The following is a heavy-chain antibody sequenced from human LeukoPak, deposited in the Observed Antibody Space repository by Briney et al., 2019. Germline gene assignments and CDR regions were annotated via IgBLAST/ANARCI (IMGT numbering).Heavy chain of an antibody. CDR1: GFTFSNYD. Sequence: GGSLRLSCAASGFTFSNYDMHWVRQAPGKGLEWVAVTSYDGTNKYYADSVKGRFTISRDNSKNTLHLQMNSLRAEDTAVYYCAKDDRGNEAPFDYWGQGTLVTVSS. CDR2: TSYDGTNK. J-gene: IGHJ4*02. V-gene: IGHV3-30*18. CDR3: AKDDRGNEAPFDY.